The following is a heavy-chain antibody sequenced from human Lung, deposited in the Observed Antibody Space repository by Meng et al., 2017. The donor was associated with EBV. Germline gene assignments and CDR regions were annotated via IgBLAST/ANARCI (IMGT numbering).Heavy chain of an antibody. V-gene: IGHV4-30-4*01. D-gene: IGHD2-15*01. CDR3: AREWCSGGSCYPDY. J-gene: IGHJ4*02. Sequence: QVRLKESGQGLLNPSQTPLPTCPVSGGSISSGDYYWSWIRQPPGKGLEWIGYIYYSGSTYYNPSLKSRVTVSVDTSKNQFSLKLSSVTAADTAVYYCAREWCSGGSCYPDYWGQGTLVTVSS. CDR1: GGSISSGDYY. CDR2: IYYSGST.